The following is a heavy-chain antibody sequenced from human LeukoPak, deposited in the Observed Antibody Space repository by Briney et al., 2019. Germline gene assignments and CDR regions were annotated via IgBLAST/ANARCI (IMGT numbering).Heavy chain of an antibody. CDR1: GGTFSSYA. D-gene: IGHD6-6*01. Sequence: ASVKVSCKASGGTFSSYAISWVRQAPGQGLEWMGGIIPIFGTANYAQKFQGRVTITADESTCTAYMELSSLRSEDTAVYYCARAGSSIAAPNYYYYGMDVWGQGTTVTVSS. J-gene: IGHJ6*02. CDR2: IIPIFGTA. V-gene: IGHV1-69*13. CDR3: ARAGSSIAAPNYYYYGMDV.